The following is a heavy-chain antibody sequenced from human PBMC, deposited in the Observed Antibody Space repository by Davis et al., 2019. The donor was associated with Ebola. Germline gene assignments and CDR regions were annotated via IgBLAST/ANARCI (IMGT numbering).Heavy chain of an antibody. CDR3: ARQRRLRLGELSGHFDY. J-gene: IGHJ4*02. CDR2: IYYSGST. D-gene: IGHD3-16*02. CDR1: GGSISSYY. V-gene: IGHV4-59*08. Sequence: MPSETLSLTCTDSGGSISSYYWSWIRQPPGKGLEWIGYIYYSGSTNYNPSLKSRVTISVDTSKNQFSLKLSSVTAADTAVYYCARQRRLRLGELSGHFDYWGQGTLVTVSS.